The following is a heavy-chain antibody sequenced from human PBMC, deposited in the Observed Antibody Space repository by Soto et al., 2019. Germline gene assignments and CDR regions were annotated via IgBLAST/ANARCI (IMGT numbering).Heavy chain of an antibody. J-gene: IGHJ4*02. Sequence: EVQLVESGGGLVKPGGSLRLSCAASGFTFTTAWMSWVRQAPGQGLEWVGRIKSNADGGTRDYDAPVKGRFTISRDDSQNPVYLQTNSLQTEDTAVYYYPTGIAGIYWGPGILVTVSS. CDR2: IKSNADGGTR. D-gene: IGHD6-13*01. CDR3: PTGIAGIY. CDR1: GFTFTTAW. V-gene: IGHV3-15*01.